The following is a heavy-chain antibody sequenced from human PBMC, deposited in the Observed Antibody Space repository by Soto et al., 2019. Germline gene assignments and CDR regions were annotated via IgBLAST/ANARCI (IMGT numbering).Heavy chain of an antibody. D-gene: IGHD6-19*01. CDR3: AKDRLVRPLNWFDP. Sequence: QVQLVESGGGVVQPGRSLRLSCAASGFTFSSYGMHWVRQAPGKGLEWVAVISYDGSNKYYADSVKGRFTISRDNSKNTLYLQMNSLRAEDTAVYYWAKDRLVRPLNWFDPWGQGTLVTVSS. CDR1: GFTFSSYG. V-gene: IGHV3-30*18. CDR2: ISYDGSNK. J-gene: IGHJ5*02.